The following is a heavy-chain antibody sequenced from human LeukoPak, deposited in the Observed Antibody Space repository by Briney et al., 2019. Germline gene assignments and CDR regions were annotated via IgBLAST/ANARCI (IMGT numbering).Heavy chain of an antibody. CDR2: IFFDGTT. J-gene: IGHJ5*02. CDR3: KTHRKTGHLVGGWVSP. D-gene: IGHD6-6*01. V-gene: IGHV4-39*01. Sequence: SETLSLTCTVSGSYINNPHYYWGWIRQPPGRGLEWIGNIFFDGTTYYDSSLKSRATISVDTSRSQFSLKLNSITVADTAVYSCKTHRKTGHLVGGWVSPWGPGSLVPVSS. CDR1: GSYINNPHYY.